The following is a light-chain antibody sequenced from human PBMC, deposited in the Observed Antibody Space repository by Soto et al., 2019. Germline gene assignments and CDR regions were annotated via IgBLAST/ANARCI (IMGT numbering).Light chain of an antibody. Sequence: EIVMTQSPATLSVSPGERATLSCRATQSVSSNLAWYQQKPGQAPRLLTYGVSTRATGIPARFSGSGSGTEFTLTISSLQSEDFAVYYCQQYNNWPLTFGGGTKVDIK. CDR2: GVS. J-gene: IGKJ4*01. V-gene: IGKV3-15*01. CDR1: QSVSSN. CDR3: QQYNNWPLT.